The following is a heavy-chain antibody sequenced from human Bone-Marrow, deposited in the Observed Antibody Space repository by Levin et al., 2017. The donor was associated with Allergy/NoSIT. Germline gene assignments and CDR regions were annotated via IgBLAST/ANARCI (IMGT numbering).Heavy chain of an antibody. CDR2: ISFDGTT. V-gene: IGHV4-31*03. D-gene: IGHD6-19*01. Sequence: SCFVFFFSILLSPSFWTWIRQHPGKALAWIGYISFDGTTNYNPSLPSRVPLSLSTSKTQFSLRLPSVTAADTAVYYCVRELSGGWQTHFDSWGQGTLVTVSS. CDR1: FFSILLSPSF. CDR3: VRELSGGWQTHFDS. J-gene: IGHJ4*02.